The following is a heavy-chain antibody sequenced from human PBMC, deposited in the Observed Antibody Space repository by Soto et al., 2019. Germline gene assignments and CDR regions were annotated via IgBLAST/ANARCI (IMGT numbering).Heavy chain of an antibody. CDR2: IWNDGRNK. Sequence: GGSLRLSCTASGFTFSAYGMHWIRQAPGKELECVAVIWNDGRNKQYADSVQGRFTISRDDSKNTLYLEMNSLRAEDTAVYYCARDAVKSWFFVGTFDIWGQGTMVTVSS. V-gene: IGHV3-33*01. CDR3: ARDAVKSWFFVGTFDI. CDR1: GFTFSAYG. J-gene: IGHJ3*02. D-gene: IGHD3-10*01.